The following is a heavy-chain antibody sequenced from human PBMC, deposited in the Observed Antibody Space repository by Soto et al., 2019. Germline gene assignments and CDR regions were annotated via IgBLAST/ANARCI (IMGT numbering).Heavy chain of an antibody. CDR2: IYYSGNT. V-gene: IGHV4-59*08. Sequence: QVQLQESGPGLVKPSETLSLTCTVSGGSISSYYWSWIRQPPGKGLEWIGYIYYSGNTNFNPSLKSRVSMSLDTSKNQFALKLSAVTAADTAVYYCARHHSPYGAYGVEIDYWGQGTLVTVSS. CDR1: GGSISSYY. D-gene: IGHD4-17*01. J-gene: IGHJ4*02. CDR3: ARHHSPYGAYGVEIDY.